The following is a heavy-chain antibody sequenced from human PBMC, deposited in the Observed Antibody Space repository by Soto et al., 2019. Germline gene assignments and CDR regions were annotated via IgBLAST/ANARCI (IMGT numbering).Heavy chain of an antibody. CDR3: ARERTPRSGFDY. J-gene: IGHJ4*02. D-gene: IGHD1-26*01. Sequence: SSETLSLTCTVSVSSISRGGYYWSWIRQHPGKGLEWIGCSYYTGATNYNHYLKSRVTVSVGTSKNQVSLTLSSEPAADTAVYFCARERTPRSGFDYWGQGTQVTVSS. CDR2: SYYTGAT. CDR1: VSSISRGGYY. V-gene: IGHV4-61*08.